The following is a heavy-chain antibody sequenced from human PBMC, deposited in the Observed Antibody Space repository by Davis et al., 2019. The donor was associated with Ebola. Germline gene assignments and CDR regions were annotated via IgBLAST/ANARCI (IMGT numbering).Heavy chain of an antibody. Sequence: GESLKISCVASGFTLNNAWMTWVRQAPGKGLVWVSRINSDGSSRDYADSVKGRFTISRDNTKSTLYLQMNSLRAEDTAVYYCARDLDYWGQGTLVTVSS. CDR1: GFTLNNAW. J-gene: IGHJ4*02. CDR3: ARDLDY. CDR2: INSDGSSR. V-gene: IGHV3-74*01.